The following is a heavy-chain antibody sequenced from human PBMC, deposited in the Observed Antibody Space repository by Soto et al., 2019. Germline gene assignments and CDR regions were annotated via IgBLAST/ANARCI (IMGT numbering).Heavy chain of an antibody. J-gene: IGHJ5*02. V-gene: IGHV1-69*04. CDR1: GGTFSSYA. D-gene: IGHD6-13*01. Sequence: SVKVSCKASGGTFSSYAISWVRQAPGQGLEWMGRIIPILGIANYAQKFQGRVTITADKSTSTAYMELSSLRSEDTAVYYCARRGIAAAGTGSLNWFDPWGQGTLVTVSS. CDR3: ARRGIAAAGTGSLNWFDP. CDR2: IIPILGIA.